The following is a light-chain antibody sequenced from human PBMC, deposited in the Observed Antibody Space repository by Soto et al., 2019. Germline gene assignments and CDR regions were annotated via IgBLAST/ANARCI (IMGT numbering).Light chain of an antibody. CDR2: EVS. V-gene: IGLV2-14*01. Sequence: QSALTQPASVSGSPGQSITISCSGTSSDVGGYNYVSWYQQRPGKGPKLIIYEVSNRPSGVSNRFSASKSANTASLTVSGLQAEDEADYYCTSYTSSRTRVFGGGTKLTVL. CDR3: TSYTSSRTRV. CDR1: SSDVGGYNY. J-gene: IGLJ3*02.